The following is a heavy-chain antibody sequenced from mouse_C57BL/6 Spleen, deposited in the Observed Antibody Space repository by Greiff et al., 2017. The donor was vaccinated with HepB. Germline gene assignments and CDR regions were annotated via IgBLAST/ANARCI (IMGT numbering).Heavy chain of an antibody. D-gene: IGHD1-1*02. CDR3: ARSSEIWSRAMDY. V-gene: IGHV1-81*01. CDR2: IYPRSGNT. J-gene: IGHJ4*01. Sequence: QVQLKQSGAELARPGASVKLSCKASGYTFTSYGISWVKQRTGQGLEWIGEIYPRSGNTYYNEKFKGKATLTADKSSSTAYMELRSLTSEDSAVYFCARSSEIWSRAMDYWGQGTSVTVSS. CDR1: GYTFTSYG.